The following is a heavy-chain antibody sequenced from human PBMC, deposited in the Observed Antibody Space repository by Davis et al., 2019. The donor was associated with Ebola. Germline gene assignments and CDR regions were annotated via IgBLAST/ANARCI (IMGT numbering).Heavy chain of an antibody. J-gene: IGHJ4*02. CDR1: GFTFSSYW. D-gene: IGHD1-26*01. CDR2: IKQDGSEK. CDR3: VVGATSYYFDY. V-gene: IGHV3-7*03. Sequence: PGGSLRLSCAASGFTFSSYWMSWVRQAPGKGLEWVANIKQDGSEKYYVDSVKGRFTISRDNSKNTLYLEMNSLRAEDTAVYYCVVGATSYYFDYWGQGTLVTVSS.